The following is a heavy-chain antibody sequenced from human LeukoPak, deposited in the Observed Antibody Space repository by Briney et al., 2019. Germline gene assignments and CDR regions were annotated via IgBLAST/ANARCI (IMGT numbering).Heavy chain of an antibody. Sequence: GGSLRLSCAASGFTFSDYYMSWIRQAPGKGLEWVSYISSSGSTIYYADSVKGRFTISRDNAKNSLYLQMNSLRAEDTAVYYCARDIRAVGATLYFDYWGQGALVTVSS. CDR2: ISSSGSTI. CDR3: ARDIRAVGATLYFDY. CDR1: GFTFSDYY. J-gene: IGHJ4*02. V-gene: IGHV3-11*01. D-gene: IGHD1-26*01.